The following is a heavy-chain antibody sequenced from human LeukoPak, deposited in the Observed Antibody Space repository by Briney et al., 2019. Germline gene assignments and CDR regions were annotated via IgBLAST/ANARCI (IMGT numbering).Heavy chain of an antibody. CDR1: GYKFTGYW. CDR2: IYPGDSDT. Sequence: GESLKISCKGSGYKFTGYWIGWVRQVPGKGLEWMGIIYPGDSDTRYSPSFQGQVTISVDESNSTAYLQWTNLKASDTAMYYCAAPHYDILSGYYSFDYWGQGTLVTVSS. J-gene: IGHJ4*02. D-gene: IGHD3-9*01. CDR3: AAPHYDILSGYYSFDY. V-gene: IGHV5-51*01.